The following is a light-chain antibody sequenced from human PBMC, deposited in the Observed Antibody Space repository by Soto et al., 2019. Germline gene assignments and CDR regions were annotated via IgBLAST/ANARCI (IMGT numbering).Light chain of an antibody. CDR2: AAS. Sequence: IQMTQSPSTLSASVGDGVTITCRASQSIGRFLAWYQQRPGKAPKLLIYAASTLQTGVPSRFSGSGSGTEFTLTISSLQPEDFATYHCQQLTSYPRSTFGQGTRLEIK. CDR1: QSIGRF. J-gene: IGKJ5*01. V-gene: IGKV1-9*01. CDR3: QQLTSYPRST.